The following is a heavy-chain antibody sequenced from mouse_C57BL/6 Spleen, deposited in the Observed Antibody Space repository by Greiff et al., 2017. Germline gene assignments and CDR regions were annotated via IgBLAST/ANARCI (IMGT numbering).Heavy chain of an antibody. CDR2: ISDGGSYT. V-gene: IGHV5-4*01. CDR1: GFTFSSYA. J-gene: IGHJ2*01. D-gene: IGHD1-1*01. CDR3: ARDPYYGSPYYFDY. Sequence: EVQVVESGGGLVKPGGSLKLSCAASGFTFSSYAMSWVRQTPEKRLEWVATISDGGSYTYYPDNVKGRFTISRDNAKNNLYLQMSHLKSEDTAMYYCARDPYYGSPYYFDYWGQGTTLTVSS.